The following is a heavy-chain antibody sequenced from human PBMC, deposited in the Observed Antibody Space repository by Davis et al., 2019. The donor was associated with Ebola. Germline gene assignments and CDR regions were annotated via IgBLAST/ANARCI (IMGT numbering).Heavy chain of an antibody. CDR3: ATGYCSSTSCYTLGYYYYGMDV. CDR2: IDPSDSYT. V-gene: IGHV5-10-1*01. Sequence: GESLKISCKGSGYSFTSYWIGWVRQMPGKGLEWMGRIDPSDSYTNYSPSFQGHVTISADKSISTAYLQWSSLKASDTAMYYCATGYCSSTSCYTLGYYYYGMDVWGQGTTVTVSS. CDR1: GYSFTSYW. D-gene: IGHD2-2*02. J-gene: IGHJ6*02.